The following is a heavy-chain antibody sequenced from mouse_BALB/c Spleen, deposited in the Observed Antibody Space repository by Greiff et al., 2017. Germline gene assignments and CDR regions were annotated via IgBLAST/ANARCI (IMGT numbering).Heavy chain of an antibody. CDR3: ARRGEDYAMDY. J-gene: IGHJ4*01. Sequence: EVKLVESGGDLVKPGGSLKLSCAASGFTFSSYGMSWVRQTPDKRLEWVATISSGGSYTYYPDSVKGRFTISRDNAKNTLYLQMSSLKSEDTAMYYCARRGEDYAMDYWGQGTSVTVSS. CDR1: GFTFSSYG. CDR2: ISSGGSYT. V-gene: IGHV5-6*02.